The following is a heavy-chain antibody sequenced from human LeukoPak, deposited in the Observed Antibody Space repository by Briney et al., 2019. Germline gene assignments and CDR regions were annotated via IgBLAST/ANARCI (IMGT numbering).Heavy chain of an antibody. D-gene: IGHD3-22*01. J-gene: IGHJ4*02. Sequence: SETLSLTCAVSGSSISSSNWWSWVRQPPGKGLEWIGRIYTSGSTNYNPSLKSRVTMSVDTSKNQFSLKLSSVTAADTAVYYCARTFDYYDSSGYYYWGQGTLVTVSS. CDR2: IYTSGST. CDR3: ARTFDYYDSSGYYY. CDR1: GSSISSSNW. V-gene: IGHV4-4*02.